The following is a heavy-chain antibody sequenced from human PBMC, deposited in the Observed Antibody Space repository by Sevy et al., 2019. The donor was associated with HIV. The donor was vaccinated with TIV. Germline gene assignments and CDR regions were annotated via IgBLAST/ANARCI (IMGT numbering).Heavy chain of an antibody. CDR1: DGSLSNYY. CDR3: ARIPNISGWPFDY. CDR2: IHYSGRT. D-gene: IGHD6-19*01. V-gene: IGHV4-59*13. J-gene: IGHJ4*02. Sequence: SETLSLTCTVSDGSLSNYYWTWIRQPPGKGLEWIGYIHYSGRTNYNPSLKSRVTISLDTSKNQFFLKLSSVTAADTAVYYCARIPNISGWPFDYWGQGTLVTVSS.